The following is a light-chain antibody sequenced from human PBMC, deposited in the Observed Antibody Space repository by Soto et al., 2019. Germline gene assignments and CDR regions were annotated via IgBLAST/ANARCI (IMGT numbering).Light chain of an antibody. V-gene: IGKV3-20*01. J-gene: IGKJ1*01. CDR3: QQYGSSSWT. Sequence: EIVLTQSPGTLSLSPGERATLSCRASQSVSSSYLAWYQQKPGQAPRLRIYGTSSMATAIPDRFSGSGSGTDFTLTISRLEPEDFAVYYCQQYGSSSWTFGQGTKVEIK. CDR2: GTS. CDR1: QSVSSSY.